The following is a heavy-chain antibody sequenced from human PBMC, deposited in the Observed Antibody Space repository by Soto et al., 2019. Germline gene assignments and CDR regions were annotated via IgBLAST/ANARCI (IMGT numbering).Heavy chain of an antibody. CDR2: INPSGST. CDR3: ARGREGGGAS. V-gene: IGHV4-34*01. Sequence: QVQLQQWGAGLLTPSETLSLTCGVYGGSFSGNYWSWIRQPPGEGLEWIGDINPSGSTNSSPSLKSRATISADTSKNQFSLKLSSVIAADTAVYYCARGREGGGASWGQGTLVTGSS. J-gene: IGHJ5*02. CDR1: GGSFSGNY. D-gene: IGHD1-26*01.